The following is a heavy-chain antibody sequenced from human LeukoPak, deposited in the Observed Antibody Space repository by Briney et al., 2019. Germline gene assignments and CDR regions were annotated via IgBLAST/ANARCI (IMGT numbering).Heavy chain of an antibody. CDR3: ARDSRIAAPFDY. V-gene: IGHV1-2*06. Sequence: ASVKVSCKASGYTFTGYYMHWVRQAPGQGLEWMGRINPNSCGTNYAQKFQGRVTMTRDTSISTAYMELSRLRSDDTAVYDCARDSRIAAPFDYWGQETLVTVSS. J-gene: IGHJ4*02. CDR1: GYTFTGYY. CDR2: INPNSCGT. D-gene: IGHD6-6*01.